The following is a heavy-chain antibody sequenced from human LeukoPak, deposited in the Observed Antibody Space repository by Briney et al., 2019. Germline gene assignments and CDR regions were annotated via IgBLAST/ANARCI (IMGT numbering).Heavy chain of an antibody. CDR3: ARGLAAIPSSNWFDP. CDR1: GYTFTTYD. CDR2: MNPDSGNT. J-gene: IGHJ5*02. D-gene: IGHD5-12*01. V-gene: IGHV1-8*01. Sequence: ASVKVSCKASGYTFTTYDINWVRQASGQGLEWMGWMNPDSGNTGYAQKFQGRVTITRNTSISTAYMELSSLRSEDTAVYYCARGLAAIPSSNWFDPWGQGTLVTVSS.